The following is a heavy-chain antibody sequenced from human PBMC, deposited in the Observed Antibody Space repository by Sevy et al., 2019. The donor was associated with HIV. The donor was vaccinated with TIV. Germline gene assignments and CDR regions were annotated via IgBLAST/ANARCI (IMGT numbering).Heavy chain of an antibody. CDR3: GREGDWRYFDF. CDR1: KFTFSDYY. D-gene: IGHD2-21*01. Sequence: GGSLRLSCAASKFTFSDYYMSWIRQAPGKGLEWVSYISNSGSTIYYADSVKGRFTISRDNAQSSMYLQMNRLRAEDTAVYYCGREGDWRYFDFWGRGTLVTVSS. CDR2: ISNSGSTI. V-gene: IGHV3-11*01. J-gene: IGHJ2*01.